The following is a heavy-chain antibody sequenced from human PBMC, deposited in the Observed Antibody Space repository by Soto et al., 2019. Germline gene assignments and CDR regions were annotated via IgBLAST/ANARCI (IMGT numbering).Heavy chain of an antibody. J-gene: IGHJ4*02. CDR3: ARSVSFGEADS. V-gene: IGHV4-61*01. Sequence: QVQLQESGPGLVKPSETLSLTCSVSGGSISGGSYYWSWIRQPPGKGLEWIGYIDHSGSTNYNASLKSRVTISLDPSKNEFSLNLRSVSAADTAVYFCARSVSFGEADSWGQGILVTVSS. CDR2: IDHSGST. D-gene: IGHD3-10*01. CDR1: GGSISGGSYY.